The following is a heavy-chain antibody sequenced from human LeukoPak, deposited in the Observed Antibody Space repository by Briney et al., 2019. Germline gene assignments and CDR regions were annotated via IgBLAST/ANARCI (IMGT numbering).Heavy chain of an antibody. Sequence: PSETLSLTCTVFGGSISGYYWSWIRQPPGEGLEWIGYIYDSGSTDYNPSLRSRVTVSVDTSKNQFSLKLSSVTAADTAVYYCARLARGNRYGPYDYWGQGTLVTVSS. CDR1: GGSISGYY. CDR3: ARLARGNRYGPYDY. J-gene: IGHJ4*02. D-gene: IGHD5-18*01. V-gene: IGHV4-59*08. CDR2: IYDSGST.